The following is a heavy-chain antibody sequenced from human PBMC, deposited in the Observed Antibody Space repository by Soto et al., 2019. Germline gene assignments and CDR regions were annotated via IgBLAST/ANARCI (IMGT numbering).Heavy chain of an antibody. V-gene: IGHV4-34*01. J-gene: IGHJ5*02. CDR3: ARVVITTSYNWFDR. CDR1: GWSFSGYY. D-gene: IGHD3-22*01. CDR2: INHSGST. Sequence: PXETLSLTCAVDGWSFSGYYWSWIRQPPGKGLEWIGEINHSGSTNYNPSLKSRVTISVDTSKNQFSLKLSSVTAADTAVYYCARVVITTSYNWFDRWGQGTLVTVSS.